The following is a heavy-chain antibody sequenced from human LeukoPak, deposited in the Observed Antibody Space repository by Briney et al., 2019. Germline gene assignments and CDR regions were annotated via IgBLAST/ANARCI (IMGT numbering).Heavy chain of an antibody. D-gene: IGHD6-13*01. CDR2: ISGSGGST. CDR1: GFTFSTYA. Sequence: GGSLRLSCAASGFTFSTYAMSWVRQAPGKGLEWVSAISGSGGSTYYADSVKGRFTISRDNSKNTLYLQMNSLRAEDTAVYYCARHPGIAAAGIDYWGQGTLVTVSS. V-gene: IGHV3-23*01. CDR3: ARHPGIAAAGIDY. J-gene: IGHJ4*02.